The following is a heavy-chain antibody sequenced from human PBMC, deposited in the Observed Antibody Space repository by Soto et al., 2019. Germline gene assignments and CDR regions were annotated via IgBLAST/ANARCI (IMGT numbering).Heavy chain of an antibody. V-gene: IGHV3-30-3*01. CDR1: GFTFSSYA. CDR3: AREATYYYDSSGYLSSGYFDY. D-gene: IGHD3-22*01. Sequence: GGSLRLSCAASGFTFSSYAMHWVRQAPGKGLEWVAVISYDGSNKYYADSVKGRFTISRDNSKNTLYLQMNSLRAEDTAVYYCAREATYYYDSSGYLSSGYFDYWGQGTLVTVSS. CDR2: ISYDGSNK. J-gene: IGHJ4*02.